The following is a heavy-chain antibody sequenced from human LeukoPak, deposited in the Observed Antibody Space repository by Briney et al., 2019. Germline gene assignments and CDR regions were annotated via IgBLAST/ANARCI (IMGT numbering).Heavy chain of an antibody. Sequence: ASVKVSCKASGYTFGSDDINWVRQATGQGLEWMGWINPNNGNLGYAQKFQGRVTITRNTPISTAYMELSSLTSEDTAVYYCARDTDDSSGYYPSFDPWGQGTLVTVSS. J-gene: IGHJ5*02. V-gene: IGHV1-8*03. CDR1: GYTFGSDD. CDR3: ARDTDDSSGYYPSFDP. CDR2: INPNNGNL. D-gene: IGHD3-22*01.